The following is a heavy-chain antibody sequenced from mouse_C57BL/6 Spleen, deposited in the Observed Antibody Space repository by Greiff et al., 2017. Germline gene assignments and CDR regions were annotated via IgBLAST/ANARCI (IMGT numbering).Heavy chain of an antibody. CDR2: INPSNGGT. D-gene: IGHD2-4*01. CDR1: GYTFTSYW. V-gene: IGHV1-53*01. J-gene: IGHJ3*01. CDR3: ARSSYDYDWFAY. Sequence: QVQLQQPGTELVKPGASVKLSCKASGYTFTSYWMHWVKQRPGQGLEWIGNINPSNGGTNYNEKFKSKATLTVDQSSSTAYMQHSSLTSEDSAVYYCARSSYDYDWFAYGGQGTLVTVSA.